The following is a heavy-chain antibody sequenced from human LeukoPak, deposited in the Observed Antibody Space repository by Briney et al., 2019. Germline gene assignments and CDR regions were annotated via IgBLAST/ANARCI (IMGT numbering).Heavy chain of an antibody. V-gene: IGHV4-61*02. CDR3: AREARIAVAGTDY. J-gene: IGHJ4*02. CDR1: GGSISSDNYY. D-gene: IGHD6-19*01. CDR2: IYTSGST. Sequence: SETLSLTCTVSGGSISSDNYYWSWIRQPAGKGLEWIGRIYTSGSTNYNPSLKSRVTISVDTSKNQFSLKLSSVTAADTAVYYCAREARIAVAGTDYWGQGTLVTVSS.